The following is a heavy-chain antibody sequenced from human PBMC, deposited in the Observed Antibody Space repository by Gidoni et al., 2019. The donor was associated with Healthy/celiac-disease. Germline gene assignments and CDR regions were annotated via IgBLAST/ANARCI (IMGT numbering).Heavy chain of an antibody. D-gene: IGHD3-10*01. V-gene: IGHV4-39*01. CDR2: IYYSGST. CDR3: ARLVRGAGTFDY. Sequence: QLQLQESGPGLVKPSETLSLTCTVSGGSISSSSYYWGWIRQPPGKGLEWFGSIYYSGSTYYNPSLKSRVTISVDTSKNQFSLKLSSVTAADTAVYYCARLVRGAGTFDYWGQGTLVTVSS. CDR1: GGSISSSSYY. J-gene: IGHJ4*02.